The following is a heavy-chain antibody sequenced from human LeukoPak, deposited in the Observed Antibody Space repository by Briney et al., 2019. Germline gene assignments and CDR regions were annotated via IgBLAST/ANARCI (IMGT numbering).Heavy chain of an antibody. V-gene: IGHV1-46*01. D-gene: IGHD3-10*01. Sequence: ASVKVSCKASGYTFTSYYMHWVRQAPGQGLEWMGIINPSGGSTSYAQKFQGRVAMTRDTSTSTVYMELSSLRSEDTAVYYCARPQGGITMVRGVIRWAAFDIWGQGTMVTVSS. CDR2: INPSGGST. CDR3: ARPQGGITMVRGVIRWAAFDI. J-gene: IGHJ3*02. CDR1: GYTFTSYY.